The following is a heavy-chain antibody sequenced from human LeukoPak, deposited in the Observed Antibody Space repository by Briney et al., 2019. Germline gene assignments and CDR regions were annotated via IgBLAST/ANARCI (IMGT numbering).Heavy chain of an antibody. CDR1: GFTFSSYA. CDR3: VKGGGLVARVFY. D-gene: IGHD2-8*02. J-gene: IGHJ4*02. CDR2: ITGSGGTT. Sequence: QAGGSLRLSCAASGFTFSSYAMSWVRQAPGRGLEWVSVITGSGGTTYYADSVKGRFTISRDNSKNTLFLQMNSLRAEDTAVYYCVKGGGLVARVFYWGQGTLVTVSS. V-gene: IGHV3-23*01.